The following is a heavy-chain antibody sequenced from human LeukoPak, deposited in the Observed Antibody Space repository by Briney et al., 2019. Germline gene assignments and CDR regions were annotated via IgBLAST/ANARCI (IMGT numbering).Heavy chain of an antibody. V-gene: IGHV3-11*01. D-gene: IGHD3-10*01. CDR2: ISSTGSTR. Sequence: PGGSLRLSCAASGFTFSDYYMSWIRQAPGKGLEWVSYISSTGSTRYYADSVKGRFTISRENAKNSLYMEMNSRRAEDTAVYYCARRPGSSGIDYWGQGTLVTVSS. CDR1: GFTFSDYY. CDR3: ARRPGSSGIDY. J-gene: IGHJ4*02.